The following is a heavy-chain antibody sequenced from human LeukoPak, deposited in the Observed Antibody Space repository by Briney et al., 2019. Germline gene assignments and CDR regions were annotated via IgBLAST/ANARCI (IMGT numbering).Heavy chain of an antibody. D-gene: IGHD3-10*01. CDR3: ARVAKYYYGSETYYFFEH. CDR1: GFTFSIYS. CDR2: ISSSSSYI. V-gene: IGHV3-21*01. J-gene: IGHJ4*02. Sequence: GGSLRLSCAASGFTFSIYSMNWVRQAPGKGLEWVSSISSSSSYIYYADSVKGRFTISRDNAKNSLYLQMNSLRVEDTAVYYCARVAKYYYGSETYYFFEHWGQGTPVTASS.